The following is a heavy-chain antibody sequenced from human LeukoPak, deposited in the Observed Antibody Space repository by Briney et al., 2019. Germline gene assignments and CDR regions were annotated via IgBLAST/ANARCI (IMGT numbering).Heavy chain of an antibody. CDR3: ARALGFGAKTAYYMDV. CDR1: GGSFSGYY. V-gene: IGHV4-34*01. CDR2: INHSGST. D-gene: IGHD1-26*01. J-gene: IGHJ6*03. Sequence: SETLSLTCAVYGGSFSGYYWSWIRQPPGKGLEWIGEINHSGSTNYNPSLKSRVTISVDTSKNQFSLKLSSVTAADTAVYYCARALGFGAKTAYYMDVWGKGTTVTISS.